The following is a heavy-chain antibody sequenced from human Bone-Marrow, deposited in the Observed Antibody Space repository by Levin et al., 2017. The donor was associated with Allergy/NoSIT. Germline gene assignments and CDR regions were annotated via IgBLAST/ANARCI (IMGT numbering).Heavy chain of an antibody. CDR1: GFTFSSYS. J-gene: IGHJ4*02. CDR2: ISSSSSYI. D-gene: IGHD6-19*01. V-gene: IGHV3-21*01. Sequence: GGSLRLSCAASGFTFSSYSMNWVRQAPGKGLEWVSSISSSSSYIYYADSVKGRFTISRDNAKNSLYLQMNSLRAEDTAVYYCARDSAPGDSSGWTYYFDYWGQGTLVTVSS. CDR3: ARDSAPGDSSGWTYYFDY.